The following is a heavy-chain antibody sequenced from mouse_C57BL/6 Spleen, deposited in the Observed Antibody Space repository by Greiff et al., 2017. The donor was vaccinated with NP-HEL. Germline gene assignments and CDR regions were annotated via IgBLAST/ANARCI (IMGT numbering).Heavy chain of an antibody. CDR3: AREDNDDAYNPYAY. CDR2: IHPNSGST. D-gene: IGHD2-3*01. J-gene: IGHJ3*01. CDR1: GYTFTSYW. Sequence: QVQLQQPGAELVKPGASVKLSCKASGYTFTSYWMHWVKQRPGQGLEWIGMIHPNSGSTNYNEKFKSKATLTVDKSSSTAYMQLSSLTSDDSAVYYYAREDNDDAYNPYAYWGQGTLVTVS. V-gene: IGHV1-64*01.